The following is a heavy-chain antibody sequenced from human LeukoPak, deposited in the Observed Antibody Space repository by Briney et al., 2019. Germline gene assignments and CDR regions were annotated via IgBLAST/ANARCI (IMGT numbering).Heavy chain of an antibody. CDR1: GGTFNTYA. J-gene: IGHJ6*03. Sequence: SVKVSCKASGGTFNTYAISWVRQAPGQGLEWMGGIIPILATPTYAQKFQGRVTITRDDSSSTAYMELNSLRSDDTAVYYCAKSLSSCSSTGCPSPYYYYYMDVWGEGTTVTVSS. CDR3: AKSLSSCSSTGCPSPYYYYYMDV. V-gene: IGHV1-69*05. CDR2: IIPILATP. D-gene: IGHD2-2*01.